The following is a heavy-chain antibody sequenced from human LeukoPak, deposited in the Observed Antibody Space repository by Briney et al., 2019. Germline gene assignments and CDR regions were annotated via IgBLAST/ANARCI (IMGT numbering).Heavy chain of an antibody. Sequence: HPGGSLRLSCAASGFTFSSYAMSWVRQAPGKGLEWVSAISGSGGSTYYADSVKGRFTISRDNSKNTLYLQMNSLRAEDTAVYYCAKTTYYYDSSGYHFGGFDYWGQGTPVTVSS. CDR2: ISGSGGST. CDR3: AKTTYYYDSSGYHFGGFDY. J-gene: IGHJ4*02. V-gene: IGHV3-23*01. D-gene: IGHD3-22*01. CDR1: GFTFSSYA.